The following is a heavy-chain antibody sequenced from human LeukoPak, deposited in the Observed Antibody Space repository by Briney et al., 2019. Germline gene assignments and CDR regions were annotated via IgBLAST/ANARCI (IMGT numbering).Heavy chain of an antibody. Sequence: AAVKVSCKASGYTFTSYGISWLRQAPGQGLEWMGWISAYNGNTNYAQKLQGRVTMTTDTSTSAAYMELRSLRSDDTAVYYCARKYSSSWPNFIFDYWGQGTLVTVSS. CDR3: ARKYSSSWPNFIFDY. V-gene: IGHV1-18*01. CDR2: ISAYNGNT. D-gene: IGHD6-13*01. J-gene: IGHJ4*02. CDR1: GYTFTSYG.